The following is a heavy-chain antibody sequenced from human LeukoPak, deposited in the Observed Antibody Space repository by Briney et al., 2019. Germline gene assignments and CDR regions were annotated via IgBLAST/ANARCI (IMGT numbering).Heavy chain of an antibody. D-gene: IGHD6-13*01. J-gene: IGHJ4*02. CDR2: INHSGST. V-gene: IGHV4-34*01. Sequence: SETLSLTCAVYGGSFSGYYWSWIRQPPGKGLEWIGEINHSGSTNYNPSLKSRVTISVDTSKNQFSLKLSSVTAADTAVYYCARESKEGIAAAGSFDYWGQGTLVTVSS. CDR1: GGSFSGYY. CDR3: ARESKEGIAAAGSFDY.